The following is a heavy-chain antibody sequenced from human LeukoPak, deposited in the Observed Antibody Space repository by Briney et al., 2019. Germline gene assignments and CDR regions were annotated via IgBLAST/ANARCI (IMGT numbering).Heavy chain of an antibody. J-gene: IGHJ4*02. D-gene: IGHD6-19*01. V-gene: IGHV3-30*02. CDR1: GFTFSSYA. CDR3: AKGGIYSSGWDYFDY. CDR2: IRYDGSNK. Sequence: GGSLRLSCAASGFTFSSYAMSWVRQAPGKGLEWVAFIRYDGSNKYYADSVKGRFTISRDNSKNTLYLQMNSLRAEDTAVYYCAKGGIYSSGWDYFDYWGQGTLVTVSS.